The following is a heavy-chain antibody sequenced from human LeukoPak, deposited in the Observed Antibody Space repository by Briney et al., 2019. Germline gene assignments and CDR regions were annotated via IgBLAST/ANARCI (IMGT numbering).Heavy chain of an antibody. J-gene: IGHJ5*02. CDR1: GYTFTGYY. V-gene: IGHV1-2*02. CDR3: AREATPSSSLSCCDP. Sequence: ASVKVSCKASGYTFTGYYMHWVRQAPGQGLEWMGWINPDSGGTNYAQNFQGRVTMTRDTSFCTAYMELSRLRSDDTAVYYCAREATPSSSLSCCDPWAQRTLVTVSS. D-gene: IGHD6-13*01. CDR2: INPDSGGT.